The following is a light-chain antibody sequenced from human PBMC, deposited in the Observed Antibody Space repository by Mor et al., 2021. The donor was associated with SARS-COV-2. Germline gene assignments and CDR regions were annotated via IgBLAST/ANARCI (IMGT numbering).Light chain of an antibody. CDR2: DAS. CDR3: HQFGSSVFS. CDR1: RS. V-gene: IGKV3-20*01. Sequence: RSLAWYQQKPGQPPRLLIFDASSRPTGIPDRFSVSGSGTDFTLTISRVEPEDFAVYHCHQFGSSVFSFGQGSRLEMK. J-gene: IGKJ2*01.